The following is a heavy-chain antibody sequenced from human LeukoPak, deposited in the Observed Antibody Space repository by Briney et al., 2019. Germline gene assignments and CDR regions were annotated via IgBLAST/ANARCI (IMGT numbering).Heavy chain of an antibody. CDR2: ISYDGSNK. V-gene: IGHV3-30-3*01. CDR1: GFTFSSYA. CDR3: ARYATYPHTYGMDV. Sequence: GGSLRLSCAASGFTFSSYAMHWVRQAPGKGLEWVAVISYDGSNKYYADFVKGRFTISRDNSKNTLYLQMNSLRAEDTAVYYCARYATYPHTYGMDVWGQGTTVTVSS. J-gene: IGHJ6*02.